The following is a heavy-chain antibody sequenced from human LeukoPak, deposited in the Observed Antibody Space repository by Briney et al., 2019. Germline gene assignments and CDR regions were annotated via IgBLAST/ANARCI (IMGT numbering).Heavy chain of an antibody. Sequence: PGGSLRLSCATSGFTFSSYAVPWVRQAPGKGLEWVSSISNTGINTYYADSVKGRFTISRDKPKNTLSLQMNSLTAEDTAVYYCAARRGYYHYMDVWGKGTTVTVSS. CDR1: GFTFSSYA. J-gene: IGHJ6*03. CDR3: AARRGYYHYMDV. D-gene: IGHD3-3*01. CDR2: ISNTGINT. V-gene: IGHV3-23*01.